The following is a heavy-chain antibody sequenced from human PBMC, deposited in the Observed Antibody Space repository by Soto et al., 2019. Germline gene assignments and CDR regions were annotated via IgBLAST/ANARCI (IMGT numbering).Heavy chain of an antibody. CDR3: AKDLTRQLAYWLDP. CDR2: INAHSGGT. J-gene: IGHJ5*02. D-gene: IGHD6-6*01. V-gene: IGHV1-2*02. CDR1: GFSFTGYY. Sequence: ASVKVSCKASGFSFTGYYIHWLRQAPGQGLEWMGWINAHSGGTEYAQKFQGRVTLTRDTSIATAYLTLTSLTSDDTALYYYAKDLTRQLAYWLDPWGQGTQVTVSS.